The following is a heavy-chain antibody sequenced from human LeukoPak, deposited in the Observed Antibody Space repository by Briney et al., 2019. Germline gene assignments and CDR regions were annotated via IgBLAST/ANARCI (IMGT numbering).Heavy chain of an antibody. Sequence: GGSLRLSCAASGFTFSSYWMSWVRQAPGKGLEWVSTIGGSGTGGSTYYADSVKGRFTISRDNSKNTLYLQMNTLSADDTAVYYCAKKTVASAAASCDYWGQGTLVTVSS. CDR2: IGGSGTGGST. J-gene: IGHJ4*02. CDR1: GFTFSSYW. CDR3: AKKTVASAAASCDY. V-gene: IGHV3-23*01. D-gene: IGHD2-2*01.